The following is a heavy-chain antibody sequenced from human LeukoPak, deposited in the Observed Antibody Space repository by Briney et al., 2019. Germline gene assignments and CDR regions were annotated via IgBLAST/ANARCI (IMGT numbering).Heavy chain of an antibody. D-gene: IGHD3-3*01. J-gene: IGHJ4*02. CDR2: VDPEDGET. CDR1: GYTFTDYY. Sequence: GASVKVSCKVSGYTFTDYYMHWVQQAPGKGLEWMGLVDPEDGETIYAEKFQGRVTITADTSTDTAYMELSSPRSEDTAVYYCAPTARFLEWSPSWYWGQGTLVTVSS. CDR3: APTARFLEWSPSWY. V-gene: IGHV1-69-2*01.